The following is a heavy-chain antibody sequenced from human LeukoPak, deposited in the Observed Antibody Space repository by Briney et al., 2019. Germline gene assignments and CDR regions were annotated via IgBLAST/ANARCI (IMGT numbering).Heavy chain of an antibody. D-gene: IGHD6-13*01. V-gene: IGHV4-30-2*01. CDR3: ARDQRQKYSSSGGADY. Sequence: SETLSLTCTVSGGSISSGGYYWSWIRQPPGKGLEWIGYIYHSGSTYYNPSLKSRVTISVDRSKNQFSLKLSSVTAADTAVYYCARDQRQKYSSSGGADYWGQGTLVTVSS. J-gene: IGHJ4*02. CDR2: IYHSGST. CDR1: GGSISSGGYY.